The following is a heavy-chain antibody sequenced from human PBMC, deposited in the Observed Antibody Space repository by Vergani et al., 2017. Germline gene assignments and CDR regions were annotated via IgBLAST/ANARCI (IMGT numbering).Heavy chain of an antibody. Sequence: QLQLQESGPGLVKPSATLSLTCSVSGASIRSSNYYCGWIRQPPGKGLEWIASIYYSGSTYYNPSLKSRFTISVDTSKNQFSLKLSSVTAADTAAYFCARHSTVEWLVKLGWIDPWGQGILVTVSS. D-gene: IGHD6-19*01. CDR2: IYYSGST. CDR3: ARHSTVEWLVKLGWIDP. V-gene: IGHV4-39*01. CDR1: GASIRSSNYY. J-gene: IGHJ5*02.